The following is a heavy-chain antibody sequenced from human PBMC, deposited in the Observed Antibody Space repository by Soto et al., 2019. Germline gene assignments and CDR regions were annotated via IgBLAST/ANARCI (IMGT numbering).Heavy chain of an antibody. V-gene: IGHV1-18*01. D-gene: IGHD6-19*01. CDR2: ISFYNGHT. CDR1: GDTVTKYG. J-gene: IGHJ4*02. Sequence: QVQLVQSGGEVKKPGASVKVSCKASGDTVTKYGISWVRQAPGQGLEWLGWISFYNGHTNYALKFQDRITFTTDTSTSTASMELRSLTSDDTAVYYCASATSTAVAGKETWGQGTLVTVSS. CDR3: ASATSTAVAGKET.